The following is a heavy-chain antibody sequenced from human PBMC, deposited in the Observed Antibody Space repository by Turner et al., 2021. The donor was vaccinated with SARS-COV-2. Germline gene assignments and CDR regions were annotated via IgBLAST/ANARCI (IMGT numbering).Heavy chain of an antibody. CDR2: SNYSGRT. CDR1: GASIGSSRNY. CDR3: ARHYSRITNIIVVPRNWFDP. J-gene: IGHJ5*02. D-gene: IGHD3-22*01. V-gene: IGHV4-39*01. Sequence: QLPLQESGPGLVKASETLSLNCTVSGASIGSSRNYWGWIRQPPGKGLEWIGSSNYSGRTYYKSSLKSRVTISVYTSKNQISLKLSTVTAADTANYYCARHYSRITNIIVVPRNWFDPWGQGTLVTVSS.